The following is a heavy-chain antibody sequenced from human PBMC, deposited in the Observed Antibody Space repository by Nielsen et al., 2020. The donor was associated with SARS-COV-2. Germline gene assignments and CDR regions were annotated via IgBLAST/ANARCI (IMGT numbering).Heavy chain of an antibody. D-gene: IGHD3-16*02. CDR2: IIPVFGTA. Sequence: SVKVSCKASGGTFSSYAISWVRQAPGQGLEWMGGIIPVFGTANYAQKFQGRVTITADRSTSTAYMELSSLRSEDTAVYYCARDLEVGRGYPFHYWGQGTLVTVSS. CDR3: ARDLEVGRGYPFHY. J-gene: IGHJ4*02. CDR1: GGTFSSYA. V-gene: IGHV1-69*06.